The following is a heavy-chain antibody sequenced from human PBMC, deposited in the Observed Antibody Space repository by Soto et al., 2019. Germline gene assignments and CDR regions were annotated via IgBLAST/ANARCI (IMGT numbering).Heavy chain of an antibody. CDR2: FDPEDGET. CDR3: ATYCVGLAVADPYSGMDV. Sequence: ASVKVSCKVSGYTLTELSMHWVRQAPGKGLEWMGGFDPEDGETIYAQKFQGRVTMTEDTSTDTAYMELSSLRSEDTAVYYCATYCVGLAVADPYSGMDVWGQGTTVTVSS. D-gene: IGHD6-19*01. V-gene: IGHV1-24*01. J-gene: IGHJ6*02. CDR1: GYTLTELS.